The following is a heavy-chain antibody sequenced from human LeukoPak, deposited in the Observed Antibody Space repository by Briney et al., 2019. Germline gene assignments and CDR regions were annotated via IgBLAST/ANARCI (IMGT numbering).Heavy chain of an antibody. Sequence: SETLSLTCTVSGGSINTNSFSWGWLRQPPGKGLEWIGTFYYSGSTYSTASLQSRVTISVDTSKNQISLKLSSVTAADTAMYYCARVYSSGYYQWFDPWGQGTLDTVSS. V-gene: IGHV4-39*07. CDR1: GGSINTNSFS. D-gene: IGHD6-19*01. CDR2: FYYSGST. CDR3: ARVYSSGYYQWFDP. J-gene: IGHJ5*02.